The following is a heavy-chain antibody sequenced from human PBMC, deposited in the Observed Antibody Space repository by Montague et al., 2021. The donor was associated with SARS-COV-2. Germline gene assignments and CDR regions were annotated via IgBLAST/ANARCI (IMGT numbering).Heavy chain of an antibody. D-gene: IGHD3-10*01. V-gene: IGHV4-31*01. Sequence: TLSLTCTVSGGSIRSSGYCLTWLRQHPGKLLGSIGYIYYSSTTYYNPSLDRQLTISVHTTKNQFSLKLTSVTAADSAVYYCARGVGQLSMGSFDSWGQGTLVTVSS. J-gene: IGHJ4*02. CDR2: IYYSSTT. CDR3: ARGVGQLSMGSFDS. CDR1: GGSIRSSGYC.